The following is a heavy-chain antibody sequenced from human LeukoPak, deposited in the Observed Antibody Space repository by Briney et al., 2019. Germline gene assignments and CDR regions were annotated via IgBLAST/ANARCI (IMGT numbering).Heavy chain of an antibody. CDR3: ASTMEDVSSSWTFDY. CDR2: IWYDGSNK. J-gene: IGHJ4*02. D-gene: IGHD6-13*01. CDR1: GFTFSSYG. V-gene: IGHV3-33*01. Sequence: GGSLRLSCAASGFTFSSYGMHWVRQAPGKGLGWVAVIWYDGSNKHYGDSVKGRFTISRDNSKNTLYLQMNSLRAEDTAVYYCASTMEDVSSSWTFDYWGRGTLVTVSS.